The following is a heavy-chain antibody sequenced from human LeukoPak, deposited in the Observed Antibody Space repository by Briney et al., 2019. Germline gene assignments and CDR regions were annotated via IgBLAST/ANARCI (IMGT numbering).Heavy chain of an antibody. Sequence: GGSLRLSCAASGFTFSTYAMSWVRQAPGKGLVWISTISGSGSGTYYADSVKGRFTISRDNSKNTLYLQMNSLRAEDTATYYCAKGHRLCHSGNCNSQVDYWGHGTLVTVAS. CDR2: ISGSGSGT. J-gene: IGHJ4*01. CDR1: GFTFSTYA. CDR3: AKGHRLCHSGNCNSQVDY. V-gene: IGHV3-23*01. D-gene: IGHD2-15*01.